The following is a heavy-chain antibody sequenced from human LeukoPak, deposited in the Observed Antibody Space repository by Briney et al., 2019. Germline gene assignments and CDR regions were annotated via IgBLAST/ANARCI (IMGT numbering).Heavy chain of an antibody. CDR3: TRDRGSSTLGDY. V-gene: IGHV3-49*04. J-gene: IGHJ4*02. D-gene: IGHD7-27*01. CDR1: GFTLSFYV. CDR2: IRSKAFGETA. Sequence: GGSLRLSCAASGFTLSFYVMHWVRQAPGKGLEWVGFIRSKAFGETAEYAASVKGRFTISRDDSKSIAYLQMNSLKTEDTAVYYCTRDRGSSTLGDYWGQGTLVTVSS.